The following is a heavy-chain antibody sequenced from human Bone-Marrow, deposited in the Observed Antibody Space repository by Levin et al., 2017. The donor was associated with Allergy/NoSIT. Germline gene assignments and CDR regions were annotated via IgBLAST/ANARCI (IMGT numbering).Heavy chain of an antibody. V-gene: IGHV3-64*02. CDR2: INNDGGVT. J-gene: IGHJ4*02. CDR1: GFTFSNYL. D-gene: IGHD3-10*01. CDR3: ARGGSGSTQKNPIDY. Sequence: AASVKVSCAASGFTFSNYLIHWVRQAPGKGLEYVSAINNDGGVTFYADSVKGRFTISRDNSKNTVYLQMGSLRVEDMAVYYCARGGSGSTQKNPIDYWGQGTLVTVSS.